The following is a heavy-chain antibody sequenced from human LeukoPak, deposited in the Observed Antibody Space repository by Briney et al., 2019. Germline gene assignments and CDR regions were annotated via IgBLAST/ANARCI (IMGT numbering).Heavy chain of an antibody. V-gene: IGHV3-30*02. CDR3: AKEDYYDSSGYYYGAFDI. Sequence: GGSLRLSCAASGLTFSSYGMHWVRQAPGKGLGWVAFIRYDGSNKYYADSVKGRFTISRDNSKNTLYLQMNSLRAEDTAVYYCAKEDYYDSSGYYYGAFDIWGQGTMVTVSS. J-gene: IGHJ3*02. CDR1: GLTFSSYG. CDR2: IRYDGSNK. D-gene: IGHD3-22*01.